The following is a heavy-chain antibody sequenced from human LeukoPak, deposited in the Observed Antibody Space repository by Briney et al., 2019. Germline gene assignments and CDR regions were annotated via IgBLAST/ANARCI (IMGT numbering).Heavy chain of an antibody. V-gene: IGHV3-23*01. CDR3: ARSAEDKYSPDAFDI. CDR1: GFTFSNYA. D-gene: IGHD2-15*01. CDR2: ISDSGRNT. J-gene: IGHJ3*02. Sequence: PGGSLRLSCAASGFTFSNYAINWVRQAPGKGLEWVSGISDSGRNTFYADSVKGRFTISRDNSKYTLYLQMNSLRAEDTAVYYCARSAEDKYSPDAFDIWGQGTMVTVSS.